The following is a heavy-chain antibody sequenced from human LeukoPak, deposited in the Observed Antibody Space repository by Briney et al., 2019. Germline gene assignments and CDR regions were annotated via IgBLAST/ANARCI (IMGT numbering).Heavy chain of an antibody. D-gene: IGHD4-17*01. J-gene: IGHJ5*02. CDR2: ISPYNADT. Sequence: ASVKVSCKASGYTFTGYYMHWVRQAPGQGLEWMGWISPYNADTNYAQNFQGRVTMTTDRSTRTAYMELRNLRSDDTAVYYCARVTTVTRSPWSWGPKKIGQEVNWFDPWGQGTLITVS. CDR3: ARVTTVTRSPWSWGPKKIGQEVNWFDP. CDR1: GYTFTGYY. V-gene: IGHV1-18*04.